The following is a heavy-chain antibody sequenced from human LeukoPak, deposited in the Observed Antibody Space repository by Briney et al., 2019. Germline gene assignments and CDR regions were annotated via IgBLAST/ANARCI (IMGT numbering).Heavy chain of an antibody. CDR1: GYTFTSYG. J-gene: IGHJ4*02. Sequence: GASVKVSCKASGYTFTSYGISWVRQAPGQGLEWMGWISAYNGNTNYAQKLQGRVTMTTDTSTSTACMELRSLRSDDTAVYYCARAGEYYYDSSGYGNWGQGTLVTVSS. V-gene: IGHV1-18*01. CDR2: ISAYNGNT. D-gene: IGHD3-22*01. CDR3: ARAGEYYYDSSGYGN.